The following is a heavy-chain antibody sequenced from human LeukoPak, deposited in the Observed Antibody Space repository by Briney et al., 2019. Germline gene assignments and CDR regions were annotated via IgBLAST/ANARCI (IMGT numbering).Heavy chain of an antibody. D-gene: IGHD4-23*01. CDR3: ARDNSIHERGWWFDP. V-gene: IGHV1-46*01. J-gene: IGHJ5*02. CDR2: INPRGTST. CDR1: GYTFTSYG. Sequence: ASVKVSCKASGYTFTSYGISWVRQAPGQGLEWMGLINPRGTSTIYAEKFRGRIIMTRDMSTTTDYMELSSLKSDDTAVYYCARDNSIHERGWWFDPWGQGTLVTVSS.